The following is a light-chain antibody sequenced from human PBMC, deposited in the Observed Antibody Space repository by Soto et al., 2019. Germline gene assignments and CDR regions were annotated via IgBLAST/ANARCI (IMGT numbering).Light chain of an antibody. CDR3: QQTHSTPPG. CDR2: AAS. Sequence: DIQMTQSPSSLSASVGDRVTITCRASQSISNYLNWYQQKPGKAPNLLIFAASILQSGVPSRFSGSGSGTDFTLTINSLQPEDFAIYYCQQTHSTPPGFGPGTRVDFK. V-gene: IGKV1-39*01. CDR1: QSISNY. J-gene: IGKJ3*01.